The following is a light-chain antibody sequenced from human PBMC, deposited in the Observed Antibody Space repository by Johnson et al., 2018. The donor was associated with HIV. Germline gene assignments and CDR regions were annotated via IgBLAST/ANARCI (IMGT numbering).Light chain of an antibody. CDR2: DND. CDR3: GTWDNSLSTGAV. J-gene: IGLJ1*01. V-gene: IGLV1-51*01. Sequence: QSVLTQPPSVSAAPGQTVTISCSGSSSNIGSNYVSWYQQLPGTAPKLLIYDNDSRPSGIPDRFSGSKSGTSATLRITGLQTGDEADYYCGTWDNSLSTGAVFGTATKVTVL. CDR1: SSNIGSNY.